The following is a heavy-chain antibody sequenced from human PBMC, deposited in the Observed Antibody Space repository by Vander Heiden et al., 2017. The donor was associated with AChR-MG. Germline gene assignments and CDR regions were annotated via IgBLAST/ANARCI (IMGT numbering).Heavy chain of an antibody. CDR2: ITHSGST. CDR3: VRGRRWLQRSFDY. Sequence: QVQLQQWRAGLLKPSETLSPTCAVYGGSFSGYYWTWIRQPPGKGLEWIGEITHSGSTNYNPSLKSRVTISVDTSKNQFSLKLSSVTAADTAVYYCVRGRRWLQRSFDYWGQGTLVTVSS. J-gene: IGHJ4*02. V-gene: IGHV4-34*01. CDR1: GGSFSGYY. D-gene: IGHD5-18*01.